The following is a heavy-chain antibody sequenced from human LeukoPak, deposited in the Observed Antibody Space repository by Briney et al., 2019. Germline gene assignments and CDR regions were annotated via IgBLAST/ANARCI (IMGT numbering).Heavy chain of an antibody. CDR2: ISYDGSNK. V-gene: IGHV3-30-3*01. CDR1: GFTFSSYA. CDR3: ARLPTGTPGVDY. Sequence: PGGSLRLSCAASGFTFSSYAMHWVRQAPGKGQEWVAVISYDGSNKYYADSVKGRFTISRDNSKNTLYLQMNSLRAEDTAVYYCARLPTGTPGVDYWGQGTLVTVSS. D-gene: IGHD1-1*01. J-gene: IGHJ4*02.